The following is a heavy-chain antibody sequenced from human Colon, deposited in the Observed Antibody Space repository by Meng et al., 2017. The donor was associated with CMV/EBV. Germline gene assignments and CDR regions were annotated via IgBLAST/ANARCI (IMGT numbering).Heavy chain of an antibody. CDR2: ISPYNDNT. J-gene: IGHJ3*02. D-gene: IGHD2-2*01. Sequence: ASVKVSCNAFGYTFTDSGLSWGRQAPGQGLEWMGLISPYNDNTDYAQKFQDRVTITTDESTSTAYMELSSLRSEDTAVYYCVVVPAAIGPLGAFDIWGQGTMVTVSS. CDR1: GYTFTDSG. CDR3: VVVPAAIGPLGAFDI. V-gene: IGHV1-18*01.